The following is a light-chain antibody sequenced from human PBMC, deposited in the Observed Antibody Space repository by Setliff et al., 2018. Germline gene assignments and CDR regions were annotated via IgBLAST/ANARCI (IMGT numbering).Light chain of an antibody. V-gene: IGKV3-15*01. Sequence: EIVMTQSPATLSVSPGERATLSCRASQSVSSKLAWYQHKPGQAPRLLVYGASTRATGIPARFSGGGSETEFTLTISSLQSEDFAIYYRQQYNDWPLNFGGGTKVDIK. CDR1: QSVSSK. CDR3: QQYNDWPLN. J-gene: IGKJ4*01. CDR2: GAS.